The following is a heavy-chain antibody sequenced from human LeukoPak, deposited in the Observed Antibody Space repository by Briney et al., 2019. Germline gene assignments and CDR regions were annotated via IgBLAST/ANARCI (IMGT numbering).Heavy chain of an antibody. V-gene: IGHV2-5*02. Sequence: SGPTLVKPTQTLTVTCTVSGFSLNSSGVGVGWIRQPPGKALEWLALIYWDDDKRYSPSLKSRLTITKDTSKNQVVLTMTNMDPVDTATYYCAHSFDSYQFDPWGQGTLVTVSS. J-gene: IGHJ5*02. D-gene: IGHD3-9*01. CDR1: GFSLNSSGVG. CDR3: AHSFDSYQFDP. CDR2: IYWDDDK.